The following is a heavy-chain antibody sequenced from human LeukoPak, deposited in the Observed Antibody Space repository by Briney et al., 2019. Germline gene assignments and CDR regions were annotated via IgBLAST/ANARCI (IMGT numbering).Heavy chain of an antibody. CDR1: GFTFSSYA. CDR3: ASISGSYSSFDY. J-gene: IGHJ4*02. V-gene: IGHV3-30-3*01. Sequence: GRSLRLSCAASGFTFSSYAMHWVRQAPGKGLEWVAVISYDGSNKYYADSVKGRFTISRDNSKNMLYLQMNSLRAEDTAVYYCASISGSYSSFDYWGQGTLVTVSS. CDR2: ISYDGSNK. D-gene: IGHD1-26*01.